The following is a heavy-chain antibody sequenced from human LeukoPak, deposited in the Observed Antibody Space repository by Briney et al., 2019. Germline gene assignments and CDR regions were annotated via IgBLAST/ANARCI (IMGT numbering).Heavy chain of an antibody. J-gene: IGHJ5*02. Sequence: SETLSLTCTVSGGSISSYYWSWIRQPAGKGLEWIGRIYTSGSTNYNPSLKSRVTISVDTSKNQFSLKLSSVTAADTAVYYCAREYSNYEWFDPWGQGTLVTVSS. CDR3: AREYSNYEWFDP. CDR1: GGSISSYY. V-gene: IGHV4-4*07. D-gene: IGHD4-11*01. CDR2: IYTSGST.